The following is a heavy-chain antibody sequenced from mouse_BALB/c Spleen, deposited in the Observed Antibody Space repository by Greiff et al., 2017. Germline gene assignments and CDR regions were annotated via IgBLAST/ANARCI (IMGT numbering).Heavy chain of an antibody. CDR1: GYSFTSYW. Sequence: EVQLQPSGTVLARPGASVKMSCKASGYSFTSYWMHWVKQRPGQGLGGIGAIYPGNSDTSYNQKFKGKAKLTAVTSAITAYMELSSLTNEESAVYYCTREIPYYGLAYWGQGTRVTVSA. CDR2: IYPGNSDT. CDR3: TREIPYYGLAY. J-gene: IGHJ3*01. D-gene: IGHD1-2*01. V-gene: IGHV1-5*01.